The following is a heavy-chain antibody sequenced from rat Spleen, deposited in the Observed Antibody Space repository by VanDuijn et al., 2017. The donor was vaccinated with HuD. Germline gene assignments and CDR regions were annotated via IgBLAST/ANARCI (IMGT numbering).Heavy chain of an antibody. CDR3: ARHRSYGYNPFDY. J-gene: IGHJ2*01. Sequence: EVQLVESGGGLVQPGRSLKLSCVASGFTFNNYWMTWVRQAPTKGLEWVATISFDGSNTYYRDSVKGRFTISRDNANSTLYLQMDSLRSEDTATYYCARHRSYGYNPFDYWGQGVMVTVSS. D-gene: IGHD1-9*01. V-gene: IGHV5-29*01. CDR2: ISFDGSNT. CDR1: GFTFNNYW.